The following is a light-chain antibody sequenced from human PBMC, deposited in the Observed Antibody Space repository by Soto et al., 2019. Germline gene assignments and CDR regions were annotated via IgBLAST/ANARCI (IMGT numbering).Light chain of an antibody. CDR2: DVS. V-gene: IGLV2-14*01. CDR1: SSDIGGYNY. CDR3: SSYRSTTTLGV. J-gene: IGLJ7*01. Sequence: QSALTQPASVSGSPGQSITISCTGTSSDIGGYNYVSWYQQHPGKAPKLMIYDVSNRPSGVSNRFSGSKSGNTASLTISGLQAEDEADYYCSSYRSTTTLGVFGSGTQLTVL.